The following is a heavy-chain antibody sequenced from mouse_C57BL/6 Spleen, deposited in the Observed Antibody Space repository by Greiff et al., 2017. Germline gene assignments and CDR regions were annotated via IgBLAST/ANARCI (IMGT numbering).Heavy chain of an antibody. V-gene: IGHV5-6*01. CDR3: ARQLSVTTVEAWGYFDD. D-gene: IGHD1-1*01. Sequence: EVQLVESGGDLVKPGGSLKLSCAASGFTFSSYGMSWVRQTPDKRLEWVATISSGGSYTYYPDSVKGRFTISRDNAKNTLYLQMSSLKSEDTAMYDCARQLSVTTVEAWGYFDDWGQGTTLTVSS. CDR1: GFTFSSYG. J-gene: IGHJ2*01. CDR2: ISSGGSYT.